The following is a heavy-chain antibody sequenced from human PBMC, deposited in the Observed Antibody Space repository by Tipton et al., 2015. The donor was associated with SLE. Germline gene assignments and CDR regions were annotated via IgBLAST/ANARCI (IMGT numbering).Heavy chain of an antibody. D-gene: IGHD3-22*01. CDR3: ARDEYRYDATGYHLLGHFDF. V-gene: IGHV4-39*07. CDR2: IHYSGST. Sequence: TLSLTCTVSGASISGSACYWGWIRQSPGKGLEWIGSIHYSGSTNDNPSLKSRVTISVDTSKNQFSLDLSSVTAADTAVYYCARDEYRYDATGYHLLGHFDFWGQGTLVTVSS. J-gene: IGHJ4*02. CDR1: GASISGSACY.